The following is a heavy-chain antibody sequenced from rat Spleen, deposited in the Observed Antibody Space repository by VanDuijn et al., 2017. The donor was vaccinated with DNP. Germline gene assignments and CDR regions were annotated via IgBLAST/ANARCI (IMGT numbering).Heavy chain of an antibody. V-gene: IGHV3-1*01. Sequence: EVQLQESGPGLVKPSQSLSLTCSVTGYSITSNYWGWIRKFPGNKMEYIGHISYSGSTNYNPSLKSQISITRDTSKNQFFLHLNSITTEDTAKYYCARHRTIMPYYYAMDAWGQGASVTVSS. D-gene: IGHD1-12*01. CDR1: GYSITSNY. J-gene: IGHJ4*01. CDR2: ISYSGST. CDR3: ARHRTIMPYYYAMDA.